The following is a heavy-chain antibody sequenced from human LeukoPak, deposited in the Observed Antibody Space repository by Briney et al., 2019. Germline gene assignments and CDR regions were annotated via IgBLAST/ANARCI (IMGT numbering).Heavy chain of an antibody. CDR1: GGSFSGYY. J-gene: IGHJ4*02. Sequence: SETLSLTCAVYGGSFSGYYWSWIRQPPGKGLEWIGEINHSGSTNYNPSLKSRVTISVDTSKNQFSLKLSSVTAADTAVYYCARKAYCTNGVCHRVGRVRYFDYWGQGTLVTVSS. V-gene: IGHV4-34*01. CDR2: INHSGST. D-gene: IGHD2-8*01. CDR3: ARKAYCTNGVCHRVGRVRYFDY.